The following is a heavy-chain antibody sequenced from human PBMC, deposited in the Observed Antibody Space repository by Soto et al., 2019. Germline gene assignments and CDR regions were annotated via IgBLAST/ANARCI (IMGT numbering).Heavy chain of an antibody. D-gene: IGHD3-22*01. J-gene: IGHJ6*02. V-gene: IGHV1-58*01. CDR2: IVVGSGNT. CDR1: GFTFTSSA. Sequence: SVKVSCKASGFTFTSSAVQWVRQARGQRLEWIGWIVVGSGNTNYAQKFQERGTITREMSTSTASLELSSLRSEDTAVYYCAADIYDSSGYYYYYYYGMDVWGQGTTVTVSS. CDR3: AADIYDSSGYYYYYYYGMDV.